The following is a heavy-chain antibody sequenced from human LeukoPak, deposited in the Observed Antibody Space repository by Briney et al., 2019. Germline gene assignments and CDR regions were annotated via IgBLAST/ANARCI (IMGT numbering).Heavy chain of an antibody. V-gene: IGHV3-7*01. J-gene: IGHJ4*02. D-gene: IGHD3-16*02. Sequence: GGSLRLSCAASGFTFSSYAMSWVRQAPGKGLEWVANIKQDGSEKYYVDSVKGRFTISRDNAKNSLYLQMNSLRAEDTAVYYCARVMITFGGVIVTAVDYWGQGTLVTVSS. CDR1: GFTFSSYA. CDR3: ARVMITFGGVIVTAVDY. CDR2: IKQDGSEK.